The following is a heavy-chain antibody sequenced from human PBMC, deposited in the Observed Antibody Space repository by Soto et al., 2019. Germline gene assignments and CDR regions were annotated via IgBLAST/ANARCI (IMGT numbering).Heavy chain of an antibody. CDR2: ISWNSGSI. CDR1: GFTFDDYA. J-gene: IGHJ4*02. Sequence: GGSLRLSCAASGFTFDDYAMHWVRQAPGKGLEWVSGISWNSGSIGYADSVKGRFTISRDNATNSLYLQMNSLRAEDTALDYCAKDTRGYYDFWSGYPYFDYWGQGTLVTVSS. D-gene: IGHD3-3*01. V-gene: IGHV3-9*01. CDR3: AKDTRGYYDFWSGYPYFDY.